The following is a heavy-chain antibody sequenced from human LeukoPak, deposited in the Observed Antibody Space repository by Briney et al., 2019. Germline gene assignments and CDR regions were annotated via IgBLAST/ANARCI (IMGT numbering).Heavy chain of an antibody. Sequence: GGSLRLSCAASGFTLSSYSMNWVRQAPGKGLEWVSFISSSGSYIFYADSVKGRFTISRDNSKNTLYLQMNSLRAEDTAVYYCARCRDGYNSPFDYWGQGTLVTVSS. D-gene: IGHD5-24*01. CDR1: GFTLSSYS. V-gene: IGHV3-21*01. CDR3: ARCRDGYNSPFDY. J-gene: IGHJ4*02. CDR2: ISSSGSYI.